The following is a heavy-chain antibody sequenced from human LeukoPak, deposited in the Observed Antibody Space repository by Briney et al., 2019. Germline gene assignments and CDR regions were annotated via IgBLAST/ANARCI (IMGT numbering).Heavy chain of an antibody. J-gene: IGHJ4*02. CDR2: INYSGSI. CDR1: GGSVSSPAYF. V-gene: IGHV4-39*01. D-gene: IGHD3-10*01. Sequence: MASETLSLTCTVSGGSVSSPAYFWSWNRQPPGKGLEWIATINYSGSIYYNPSLKSRVTISLDTSENQFSLKLSSVTAADTAVYYCARYVVNGSGKYYFDYWGQGTLVTVSS. CDR3: ARYVVNGSGKYYFDY.